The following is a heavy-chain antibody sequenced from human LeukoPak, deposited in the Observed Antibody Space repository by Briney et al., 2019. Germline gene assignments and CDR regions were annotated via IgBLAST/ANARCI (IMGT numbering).Heavy chain of an antibody. J-gene: IGHJ4*02. Sequence: PGGSLRLSCAASGFTFSSYWMSWVRQAPGKGLEWVANIKQDGSEKYYVDSVKGRFTISRDNAKNSLYLQMNSLRAEDTAVYYCTTSSYCEKNVCQTYFDFWGQGTLVTVSS. CDR1: GFTFSSYW. D-gene: IGHD2-21*01. CDR3: TTSSYCEKNVCQTYFDF. V-gene: IGHV3-7*03. CDR2: IKQDGSEK.